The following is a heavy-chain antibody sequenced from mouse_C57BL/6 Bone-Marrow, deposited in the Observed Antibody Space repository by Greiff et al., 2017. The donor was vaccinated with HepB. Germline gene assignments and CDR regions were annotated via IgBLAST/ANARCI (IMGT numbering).Heavy chain of an antibody. CDR3: ARGITTAYYYAMDY. CDR2: INPNNGGT. V-gene: IGHV1-22*01. D-gene: IGHD1-2*01. CDR1: GYTFTDYN. Sequence: VQLQQSGPELVKPGASVKMSCKASGYTFTDYNMHWVKQSHGKSLEWIGYINPNNGGTSYNQKFKGKATLTVNKSSSTAYMELRSLTSEDSAVYYCARGITTAYYYAMDYWGQGTSVTVSS. J-gene: IGHJ4*01.